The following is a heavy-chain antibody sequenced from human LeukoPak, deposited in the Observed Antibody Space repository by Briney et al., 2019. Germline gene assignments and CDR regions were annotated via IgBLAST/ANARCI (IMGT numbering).Heavy chain of an antibody. V-gene: IGHV4-59*01. CDR3: ARESAAGSTFDY. CDR1: GGSISSYY. Sequence: SETLSLTCTVSGGSISSYYWSWIRQPPGKGLEWIGYIYYSGSTNYNPSLKSRVTISVDTSKNQFSLKLSSVTAADTAVYCCARESAAGSTFDYWGQGTLVTVSS. J-gene: IGHJ4*02. D-gene: IGHD6-13*01. CDR2: IYYSGST.